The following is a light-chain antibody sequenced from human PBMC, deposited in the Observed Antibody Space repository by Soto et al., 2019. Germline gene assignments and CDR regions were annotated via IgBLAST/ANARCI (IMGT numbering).Light chain of an antibody. V-gene: IGLV2-14*01. CDR2: EVS. J-gene: IGLJ1*01. CDR3: SSYTSSSTRV. CDR1: SSDVGGYNY. Sequence: QSVLTQAASVSGSPGQSITISCTGTSSDVGGYNYVSWYQQHPGKAPKLIIYEVSNRPSGVSNRFSGSKSGNTASLTISGLQAEDEADYYCSSYTSSSTRVFGTGTKL.